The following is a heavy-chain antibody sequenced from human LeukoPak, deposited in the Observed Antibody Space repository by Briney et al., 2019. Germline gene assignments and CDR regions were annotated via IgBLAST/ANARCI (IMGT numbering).Heavy chain of an antibody. Sequence: SETLSLTCTVSGGSISSYYWSWIRQPPGKGLEWIGYIYYSGSTNYNPSLKSRVTISVDTSKNQFSLKLSSVTAADTAVYYCAGVPVGSFSRFDYWGQGTLVTVSS. D-gene: IGHD1-26*01. J-gene: IGHJ4*02. V-gene: IGHV4-59*01. CDR3: AGVPVGSFSRFDY. CDR1: GGSISSYY. CDR2: IYYSGST.